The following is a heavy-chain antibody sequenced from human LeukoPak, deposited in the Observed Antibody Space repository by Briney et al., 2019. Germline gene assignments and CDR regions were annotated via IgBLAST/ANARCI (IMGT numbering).Heavy chain of an antibody. CDR1: GGSFSGYY. J-gene: IGHJ3*02. V-gene: IGHV4-34*01. CDR3: APEQTSKLDAFDI. D-gene: IGHD1-1*01. Sequence: PSETLSLTCAVYGGSFSGYYWSWIRQPPGKGLEWIGEINHSGSTNNNPSLKSRVTISVDTSKNQFSLKLSSVTAADTAVYYCAPEQTSKLDAFDIWGQGTMVTVSS. CDR2: INHSGST.